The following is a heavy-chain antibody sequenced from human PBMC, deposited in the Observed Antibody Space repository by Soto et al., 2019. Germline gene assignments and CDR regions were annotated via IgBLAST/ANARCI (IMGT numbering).Heavy chain of an antibody. CDR3: ATDGPSNSGNLYAFDI. D-gene: IGHD5-12*01. V-gene: IGHV1-18*04. J-gene: IGHJ3*02. CDR1: GYTLTNYG. CDR2: VTPYKADT. Sequence: QAQLVQSGAEVKKSGASVRVSCKASGYTLTNYGVTWVRQAPGQGLEWLGRVTPYKADTNSAQNLQGRVTMATDTSTNTAYVELRSLRSDDTAVYFCATDGPSNSGNLYAFDIWGQGTMVTVSA.